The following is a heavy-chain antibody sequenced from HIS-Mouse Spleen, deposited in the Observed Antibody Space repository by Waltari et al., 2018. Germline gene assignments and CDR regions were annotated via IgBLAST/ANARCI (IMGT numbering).Heavy chain of an antibody. CDR2: IYYSGST. Sequence: QVQLQESGPGLVKPSQTLSLTYTVSGGPISSGGYYWSWIRQHPGKGLEWIGYIYYSGSTYYNPSLKSRVTISVDTSKNQFSLKLSSVTAADTAVYYCAREIPYSSSWYDWYFDLWGRGTLVTVSS. J-gene: IGHJ2*01. CDR1: GGPISSGGYY. CDR3: AREIPYSSSWYDWYFDL. V-gene: IGHV4-31*03. D-gene: IGHD6-13*01.